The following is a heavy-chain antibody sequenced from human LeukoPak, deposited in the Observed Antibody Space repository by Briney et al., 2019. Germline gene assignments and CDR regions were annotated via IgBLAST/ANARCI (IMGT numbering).Heavy chain of an antibody. J-gene: IGHJ4*02. CDR1: GYTFTSYD. Sequence: WASVKVSCKASGYTFTSYDINWVRQATGQGLEWMGWMNPNSGNTGYAQKFQGRVTMTRNTSISTAYMELSSLRPEDTAVYYCARGRPISAAGRDYWGQGTLVTVSS. CDR2: MNPNSGNT. V-gene: IGHV1-8*01. D-gene: IGHD6-13*01. CDR3: ARGRPISAAGRDY.